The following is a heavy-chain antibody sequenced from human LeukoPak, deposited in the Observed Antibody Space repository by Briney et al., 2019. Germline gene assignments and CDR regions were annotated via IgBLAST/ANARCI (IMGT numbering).Heavy chain of an antibody. J-gene: IGHJ6*03. CDR2: TYYRSKWYN. CDR1: GDSVSSNSAA. Sequence: SQTLSLTCAISGDSVSSNSAAWNWIRQSPSRGLEWLGRTYYRSKWYNDYAVSVKSRITINPDTSKNQFSLQLNSVTPEDTAVYYCARDHGRRVGYHYYYYMDVWGKGTTVTVSS. V-gene: IGHV6-1*01. CDR3: ARDHGRRVGYHYYYYMDV. D-gene: IGHD2-15*01.